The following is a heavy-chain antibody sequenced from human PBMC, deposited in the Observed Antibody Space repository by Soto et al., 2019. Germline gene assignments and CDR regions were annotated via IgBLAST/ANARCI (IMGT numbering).Heavy chain of an antibody. CDR1: GGTFSSYA. CDR2: IIPIFGTA. J-gene: IGHJ4*02. CDR3: ARRYEYYYDSSGYYSPFYY. Sequence: QVQLVQSGAEVKKPGSSVKVSCKASGGTFSSYAISWVRQAPGQGLEWMGGIIPIFGTANYAKKFQGRVTITADESTSTAYIELSSLRSEDTAVYYCARRYEYYYDSSGYYSPFYYWGQGTLVTVSS. D-gene: IGHD3-22*01. V-gene: IGHV1-69*01.